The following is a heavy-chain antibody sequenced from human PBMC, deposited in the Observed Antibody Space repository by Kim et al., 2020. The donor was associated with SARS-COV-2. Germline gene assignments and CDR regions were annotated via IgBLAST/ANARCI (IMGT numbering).Heavy chain of an antibody. V-gene: IGHV3-11*06. CDR1: GFTFSDHY. CDR2: ISTTSSYT. CDR3: TRGHYGLDV. Sequence: GGSLRLSCEASGFTFSDHYMSWIRQAPGKGLEWVSYISTTSSYTDYADSVKGRFSISRDNAKNSLYLQMNSLRAEDTAVYYCTRGHYGLDVWGQGRTVTVSS. J-gene: IGHJ6*02.